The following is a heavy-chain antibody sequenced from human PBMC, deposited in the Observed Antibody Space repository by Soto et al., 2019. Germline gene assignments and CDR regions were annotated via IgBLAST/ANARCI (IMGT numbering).Heavy chain of an antibody. CDR1: GGSFSGYY. Sequence: QVQLQQWGAGLLKPSETLSLTCAVYGGSFSGYYWSWIRQPPGKGLEWIGEINHSGSTNYNPSLKRRVTISVDTSKNQFSLKLSSVTAADTAVYYCARGRNVLWFGEPHAWFDPWGQGTLVTVSS. J-gene: IGHJ5*02. V-gene: IGHV4-34*01. D-gene: IGHD3-10*01. CDR2: INHSGST. CDR3: ARGRNVLWFGEPHAWFDP.